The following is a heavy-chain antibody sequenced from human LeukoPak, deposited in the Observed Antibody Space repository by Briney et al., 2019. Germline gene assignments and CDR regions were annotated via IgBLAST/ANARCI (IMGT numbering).Heavy chain of an antibody. CDR3: ARSEAAQRMWFDY. CDR2: IYYSGST. Sequence: PSQTLSLTCTVSGGSISSGGYYWSWIRQHPGKGLEWIGYIYYSGSTYYNPSLKSRVTISADTSKNQFPLKLSSVTAADTAVYYCARSEAAQRMWFDYWGQGTLVTVSS. D-gene: IGHD2-15*01. CDR1: GGSISSGGYY. V-gene: IGHV4-31*03. J-gene: IGHJ4*02.